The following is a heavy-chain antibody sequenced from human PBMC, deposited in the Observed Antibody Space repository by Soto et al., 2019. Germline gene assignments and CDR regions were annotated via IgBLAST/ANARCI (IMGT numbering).Heavy chain of an antibody. D-gene: IGHD6-19*01. CDR3: AKEMYSSGFFDY. V-gene: IGHV3-23*01. J-gene: IGHJ4*02. CDR1: GFTFSSYA. Sequence: GGSLRLSCAASGFTFSSYAMSWVRQAPGKGLEWVSAISGSAGRTYYADSVKGRFTISRDNSKNTLYLQMNSLRAEDTALYYCAKEMYSSGFFDYWGQGTLVTVSS. CDR2: ISGSAGRT.